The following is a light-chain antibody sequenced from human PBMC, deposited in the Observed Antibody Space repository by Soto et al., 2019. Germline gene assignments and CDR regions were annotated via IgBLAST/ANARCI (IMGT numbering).Light chain of an antibody. CDR1: QSVSSSY. CDR2: GAS. CDR3: QQYGSSRT. V-gene: IGKV3-20*01. J-gene: IGKJ3*01. Sequence: EIVLTQSPVTLSLSPGERATLSCRASQSVSSSYLAWYQQKPGQAPRLLIYGASSRATGIPDRFSGSGSGTDFTLTISRLEPEDFAVYYCQQYGSSRTFGPGTKVDIK.